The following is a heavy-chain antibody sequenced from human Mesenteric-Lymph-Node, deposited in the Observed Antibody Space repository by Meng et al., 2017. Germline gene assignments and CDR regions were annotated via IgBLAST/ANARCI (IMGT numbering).Heavy chain of an antibody. J-gene: IGHJ4*02. D-gene: IGHD6-19*01. Sequence: QGSGQGLVRPAETLSLPWGVSVGSVSNSNYFWGWIRQPPGKGLEWIGSINYRGSTFYNPSLKSRATIPVDTSKNHFSLKLTSVTAADTAVYYCARHIAVSGTRGFDRWGQGTLVTVSS. CDR2: INYRGST. CDR3: ARHIAVSGTRGFDR. CDR1: VGSVSNSNYF. V-gene: IGHV4-39*07.